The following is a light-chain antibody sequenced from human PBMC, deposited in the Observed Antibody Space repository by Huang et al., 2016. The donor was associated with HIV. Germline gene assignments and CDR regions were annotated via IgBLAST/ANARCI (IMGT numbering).Light chain of an antibody. CDR2: DAS. V-gene: IGKV1D-13*01. Sequence: AIQLTQSPSFLSASVGDRVTITCLASQDITDALAWYQQKPGKPPTVVIYDASSLESGVPSRFSGSGSGADFTLTISSLQPEDFATYYCQQFKNYPLTFGGGTKVEVK. J-gene: IGKJ4*01. CDR3: QQFKNYPLT. CDR1: QDITDA.